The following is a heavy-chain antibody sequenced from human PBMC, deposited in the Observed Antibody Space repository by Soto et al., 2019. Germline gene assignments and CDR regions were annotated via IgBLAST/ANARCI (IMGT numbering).Heavy chain of an antibody. CDR2: IYYSGST. D-gene: IGHD6-13*01. Sequence: SETLSVTCTVSGGSISSGDYYWSWIRQPPGKGLEWIGYIYYSGSTYYNPSLKSRVTISADTSKNQFSLKLSSVTAADTAVYYCASHSSSWTMFGFDPWGQGTLVTVSS. CDR3: ASHSSSWTMFGFDP. CDR1: GGSISSGDYY. J-gene: IGHJ5*02. V-gene: IGHV4-30-4*01.